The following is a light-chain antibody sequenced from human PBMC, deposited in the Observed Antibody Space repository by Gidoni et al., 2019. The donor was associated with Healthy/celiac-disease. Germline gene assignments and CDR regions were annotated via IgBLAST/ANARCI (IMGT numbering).Light chain of an antibody. CDR2: LGS. V-gene: IGKV2-28*01. CDR1: QSLLHSNGYNY. Sequence: DFGMPQSPPPLPATPGEPASIPCRSSQSLLHSNGYNYLDWYLQKPGQSPQLLIYLGSNRASGVPDRFSGSGSGTDFTLKISRVEAEDVGVYYCMQALQTPWTFXXXTKVEIK. J-gene: IGKJ1*01. CDR3: MQALQTPWT.